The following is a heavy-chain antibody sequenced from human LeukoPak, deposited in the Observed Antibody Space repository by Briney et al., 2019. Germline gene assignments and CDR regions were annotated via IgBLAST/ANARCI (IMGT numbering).Heavy chain of an antibody. CDR1: GFTFDDYG. CDR3: AKGHSGSYRYFDY. J-gene: IGHJ4*02. D-gene: IGHD1-26*01. Sequence: GGSLRLSCAASGFTFDDYGMTWVRQAPGKGLEWVSAISGSGGSTYYADSVKGRFTISRDNSKNTLYLQMNSLRAEDTAAYYCAKGHSGSYRYFDYWGQGTLVTVSS. V-gene: IGHV3-23*01. CDR2: ISGSGGST.